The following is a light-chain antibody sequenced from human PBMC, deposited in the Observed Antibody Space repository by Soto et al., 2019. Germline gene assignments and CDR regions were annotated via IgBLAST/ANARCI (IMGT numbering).Light chain of an antibody. CDR2: GNT. J-gene: IGLJ2*01. V-gene: IGLV1-40*01. CDR1: SSNIGTTYD. Sequence: QSVLTQPPSVSGASWQRVTISCTRSSSNIGTTYDVHWYQQLPGAAPKLLIYGNTDRPSGVPDRFSGSKSGTSASLAITGLQAEDEADYYCQSYDSSLSGFVVFGGGTKLTVL. CDR3: QSYDSSLSGFVV.